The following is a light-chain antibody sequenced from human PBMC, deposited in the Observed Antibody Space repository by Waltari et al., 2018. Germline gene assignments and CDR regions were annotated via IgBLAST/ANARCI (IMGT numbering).Light chain of an antibody. CDR2: QDT. V-gene: IGLV3-1*01. CDR1: NLGDKY. CDR3: QAWDSRYVV. J-gene: IGLJ2*01. Sequence: SYELTQPPSVSVYPGQTASITCPGDNLGDKYACWYQQKAGQSPVLVIYQDTKRPSGIPELFSGSNAGNTATLTISGTQAMDEADYYCQAWDSRYVVFGGGTKLTVL.